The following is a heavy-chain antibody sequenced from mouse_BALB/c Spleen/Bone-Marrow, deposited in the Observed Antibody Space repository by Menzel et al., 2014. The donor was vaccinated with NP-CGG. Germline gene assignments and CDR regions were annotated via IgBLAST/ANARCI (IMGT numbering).Heavy chain of an antibody. J-gene: IGHJ3*01. CDR3: ARNANWLFAY. V-gene: IGHV1-54*01. CDR2: INPGSGDT. CDR1: GYAFTNYL. D-gene: IGHD4-1*01. Sequence: QVQLQQSGTELVRPGTSVKVSCKASGYAFTNYLIEWVKQRPGQGLEWIGVINPGSGDTSYNEKFRGKATPTADKSSSTAYMQLSSLTSDDSAVYFCARNANWLFAYWGQGALVTVSA.